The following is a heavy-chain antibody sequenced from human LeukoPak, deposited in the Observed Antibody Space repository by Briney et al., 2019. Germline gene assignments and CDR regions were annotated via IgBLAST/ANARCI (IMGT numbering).Heavy chain of an antibody. CDR1: GFTFSSYW. CDR2: IKQDGSEK. V-gene: IGHV3-7*03. D-gene: IGHD3-22*01. CDR3: AKDQAYYYDSSGYTFLDY. J-gene: IGHJ4*02. Sequence: GGSLRLSCAASGFTFSSYWMSWVRQAPGKGLEWVANIKQDGSEKYYVDSVKGRFTISRDNAKNSLYLQMNSLRAEDTALYYCAKDQAYYYDSSGYTFLDYWGQGTLVTVSS.